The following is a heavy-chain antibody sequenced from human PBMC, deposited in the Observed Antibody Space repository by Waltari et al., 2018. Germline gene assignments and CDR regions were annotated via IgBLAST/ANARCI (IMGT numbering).Heavy chain of an antibody. Sequence: EAQLVQSGAEVKKPGESLKISCKGSGYRFSDYWIGWVRQMPGKGLEWMGLIYPGDSNTIYSPSFQGQVTMSADKSISPAYLQWSSLKASDTAIYYCARFSGPLLAHNWFDPWGQGTLVTVSS. CDR2: IYPGDSNT. CDR3: ARFSGPLLAHNWFDP. J-gene: IGHJ5*02. CDR1: GYRFSDYW. V-gene: IGHV5-51*01. D-gene: IGHD1-26*01.